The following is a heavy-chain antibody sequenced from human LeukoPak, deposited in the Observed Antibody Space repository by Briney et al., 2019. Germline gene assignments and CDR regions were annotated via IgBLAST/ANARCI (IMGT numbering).Heavy chain of an antibody. V-gene: IGHV3-49*04. D-gene: IGHD6-13*01. Sequence: GRSLRLSCTPSGFTPADLAMSWGRQAPGKGLEWGGFIRSKAYGGTTEYAASVKGRFTISRDDSKSIAYLQMNSLKTEDTAVYYCTRDGSWFAYWGQGTLVTVSS. J-gene: IGHJ4*02. CDR2: IRSKAYGGTT. CDR3: TRDGSWFAY. CDR1: GFTPADLA.